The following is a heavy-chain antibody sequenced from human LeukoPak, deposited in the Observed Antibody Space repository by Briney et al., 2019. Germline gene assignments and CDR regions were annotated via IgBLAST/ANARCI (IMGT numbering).Heavy chain of an antibody. V-gene: IGHV4-34*01. CDR3: ARVRGVGATLYNYYYMDV. D-gene: IGHD1-26*01. CDR2: INHSGST. Sequence: SETPSLTCAVYGGSFSGSYWSWIRQPPGKGLEWIGEINHSGSTHYNPSLKSRVTISVDTSKNQFSLKLTSVTAADTAVYYCARVRGVGATLYNYYYMDVWGKGTTVTVSS. J-gene: IGHJ6*03. CDR1: GGSFSGSY.